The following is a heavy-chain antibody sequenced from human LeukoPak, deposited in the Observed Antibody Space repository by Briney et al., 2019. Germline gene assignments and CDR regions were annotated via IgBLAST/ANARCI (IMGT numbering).Heavy chain of an antibody. J-gene: IGHJ3*02. V-gene: IGHV1-69*05. D-gene: IGHD2-2*01. CDR1: GGTFSSYA. CDR2: IIPIFGTA. CDR3: ARDLGCSSTSCYYDVVNDAFDI. Sequence: SVKVSCKASGGTFSSYAISWVRQAPGQGLEWMGGIIPIFGTANYAQKFQGRVTITTDESTSTAYMELSSLRFEDTAVYYCARDLGCSSTSCYYDVVNDAFDIWGQGTMVTVSS.